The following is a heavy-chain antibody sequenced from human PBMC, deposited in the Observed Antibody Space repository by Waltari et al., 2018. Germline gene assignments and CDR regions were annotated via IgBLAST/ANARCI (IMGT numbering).Heavy chain of an antibody. J-gene: IGHJ4*02. CDR3: ARDLSGYDWKYYFDY. V-gene: IGHV3-30-3*01. D-gene: IGHD5-12*01. CDR2: TSYGGSTK. CDR1: GFTFSSSA. Sequence: QVQLVESGGGVAQPGKSLRLSCAASGFTFSSSAIHWVRQAPGKGLEWVAVTSYGGSTKYYADSVKGRFTISRDNSKNTLYLQMNSLRPEDTAVYYCARDLSGYDWKYYFDYWGQGTLVTVSS.